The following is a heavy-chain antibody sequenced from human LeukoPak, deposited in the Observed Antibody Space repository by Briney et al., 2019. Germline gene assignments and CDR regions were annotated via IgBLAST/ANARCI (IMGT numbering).Heavy chain of an antibody. V-gene: IGHV3-23*01. CDR3: AKDVRSVATIIAN. D-gene: IGHD5-12*01. J-gene: IGHJ4*02. CDR1: GFTFTDYA. Sequence: PGGSLRLSCAASGFTFTDYAMSWVRQAPGKGLEWVSGISGGGASTYYADSVKGRFTISRDNSKNTMYLQMSSLRAEDTALYYCAKDVRSVATIIANWGQGTLVTVSS. CDR2: ISGGGAST.